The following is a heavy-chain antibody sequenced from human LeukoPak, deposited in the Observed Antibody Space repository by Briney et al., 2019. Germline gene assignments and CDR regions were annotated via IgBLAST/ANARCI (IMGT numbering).Heavy chain of an antibody. V-gene: IGHV3-53*01. CDR1: GFTVSSNY. J-gene: IGHJ3*02. CDR2: IYSGGST. CDR3: MADAFDI. Sequence: GGSLRLSCAASGFTVSSNYMSWVRQAPGKGLESVSVIYSGGSTYYADSVKGRFTISRDNSKNTLYLQMNSLRAEDTAVYYCMADAFDIWGQGTMVTVSS. D-gene: IGHD5-24*01.